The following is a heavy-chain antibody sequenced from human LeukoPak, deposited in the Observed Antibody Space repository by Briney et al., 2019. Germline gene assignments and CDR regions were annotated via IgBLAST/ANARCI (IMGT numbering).Heavy chain of an antibody. CDR1: GFTFSSYW. CDR2: IKQDGSEK. Sequence: PGGSLRLSCAASGFTFSSYWMSWVRQAPGKGLEWVANIKQDGSEKYYVDSVKGRFTISRDNAKNSQYLQMNSLRAEDTAVYYCARNRAVRGVIITPDAFDIWGQGTMVTVSS. CDR3: ARNRAVRGVIITPDAFDI. J-gene: IGHJ3*02. D-gene: IGHD3-10*01. V-gene: IGHV3-7*01.